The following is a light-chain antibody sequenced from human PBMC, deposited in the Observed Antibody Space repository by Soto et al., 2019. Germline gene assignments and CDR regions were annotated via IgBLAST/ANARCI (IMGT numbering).Light chain of an antibody. V-gene: IGKV1-5*01. CDR2: DAS. CDR1: QGISRW. CDR3: QQCRNFPWT. Sequence: DIQMTQSPSTLSASVGDRVTITCRASQGISRWLAWVQQKPGKAPKILIYDASSLESGVPSRFSSTGSGSEFTLTISSLQPDDFGTYYCQQCRNFPWTFGQGTKVQI. J-gene: IGKJ1*01.